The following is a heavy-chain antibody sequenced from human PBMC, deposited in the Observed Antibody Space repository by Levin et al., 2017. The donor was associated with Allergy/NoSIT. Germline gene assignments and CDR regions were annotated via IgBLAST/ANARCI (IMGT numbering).Heavy chain of an antibody. CDR1: GFSFSSYS. Sequence: GGSLRLSCAASGFSFSSYSMNWVRQAPGMGLEWVSAISGSGGTTDYAGSVKGRFTISRDNSKNTLYLQMNSLRAEDTALYYCAKDQGIHGSYGELDYGGQGSLVTVSS. D-gene: IGHD1-26*01. CDR2: ISGSGGTT. CDR3: AKDQGIHGSYGELDY. J-gene: IGHJ4*02. V-gene: IGHV3-23*01.